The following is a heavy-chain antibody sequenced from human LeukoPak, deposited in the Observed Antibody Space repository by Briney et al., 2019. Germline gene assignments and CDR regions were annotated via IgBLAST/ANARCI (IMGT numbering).Heavy chain of an antibody. D-gene: IGHD4-17*01. Sequence: PGGSLRLSCAASGFIFSSYSMNWVRQAQGTGLEWVSSISSSSNYIYYADSVRGRFTISRDNAKNSLYLQMNSLRAEDTAVYYCAGGDGDYDYFDYWGQGILVTVSS. CDR3: AGGDGDYDYFDY. CDR1: GFIFSSYS. CDR2: ISSSSNYI. J-gene: IGHJ4*02. V-gene: IGHV3-21*01.